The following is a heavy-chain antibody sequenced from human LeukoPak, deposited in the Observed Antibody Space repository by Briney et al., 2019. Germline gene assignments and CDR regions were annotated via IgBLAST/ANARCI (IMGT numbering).Heavy chain of an antibody. J-gene: IGHJ4*02. CDR3: ARDLDYYDSSGYYFDY. CDR1: GGTFSSYA. V-gene: IGHV1-69*13. CDR2: IIPIFGTA. D-gene: IGHD3-22*01. Sequence: SVKVSCKASGGTFSSYAISWMRQAPGQGLEWMGGIIPIFGTANYAQKFQGRVTITADESTSTAYMELSSLRSEDTAVYYCARDLDYYDSSGYYFDYWGQGTLVTVSS.